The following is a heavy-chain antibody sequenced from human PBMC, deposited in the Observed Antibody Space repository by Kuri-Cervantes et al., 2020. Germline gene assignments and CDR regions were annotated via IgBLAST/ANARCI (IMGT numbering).Heavy chain of an antibody. V-gene: IGHV1-2*02. D-gene: IGHD1-1*01. Sequence: ASVKVSCKASGYTFTGYYMHWVRQAPGQGLEWMGWINPNSGGTKYAQKFQGRVTMTTDTSTTTAFMELRSLGSDDTALYFCARDSASWNLRPQDHWGQGTLVTVSS. J-gene: IGHJ4*02. CDR3: ARDSASWNLRPQDH. CDR1: GYTFTGYY. CDR2: INPNSGGT.